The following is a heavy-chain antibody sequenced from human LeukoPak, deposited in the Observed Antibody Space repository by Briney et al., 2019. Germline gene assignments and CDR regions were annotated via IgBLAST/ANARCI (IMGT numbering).Heavy chain of an antibody. CDR1: GGSFSGYY. D-gene: IGHD4-17*01. J-gene: IGHJ4*02. V-gene: IGHV4-34*01. Sequence: SETLSLTCAVSGGSFSGYYWSWIRQPPGKGLEWIGEIHHDASTTYNPSLKGRFTISIDTSKNQFSLKLNSVTAADTAVYYCASHDYGDSSFDYWGQGTLVTVSS. CDR3: ASHDYGDSSFDY. CDR2: IHHDAST.